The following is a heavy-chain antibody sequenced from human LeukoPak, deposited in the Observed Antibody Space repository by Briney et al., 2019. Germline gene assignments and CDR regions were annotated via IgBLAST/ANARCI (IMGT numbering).Heavy chain of an antibody. CDR2: IKEDGNYT. Sequence: GGSLRLFCAASGFSFSKYWMHWVRQTPGEGLVWVSRIKEDGNYTSYADSVKGRFTISRDNARNTVFLQMNSLRAEDTAVYYCARDFDMGITPGDDFDFWGQGTLVTVSS. CDR3: ARDFDMGITPGDDFDF. J-gene: IGHJ4*02. CDR1: GFSFSKYW. V-gene: IGHV3-74*01. D-gene: IGHD3-9*01.